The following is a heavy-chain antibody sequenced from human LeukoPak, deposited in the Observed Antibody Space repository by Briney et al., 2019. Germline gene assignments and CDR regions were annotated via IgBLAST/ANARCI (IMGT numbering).Heavy chain of an antibody. CDR2: IIPIFGTA. CDR1: GGTFSSYA. CDR3: ARELHVMYSSSWNDAFDI. D-gene: IGHD6-13*01. J-gene: IGHJ3*02. Sequence: ASVKVSCKASGGTFSSYAISWVRQAPGQGLEWMGGIIPIFGTANYAQKFQGRVTITADESTSTAYMELSSLRSEDTAVYYCARELHVMYSSSWNDAFDIWGQGTMVTVSS. V-gene: IGHV1-69*13.